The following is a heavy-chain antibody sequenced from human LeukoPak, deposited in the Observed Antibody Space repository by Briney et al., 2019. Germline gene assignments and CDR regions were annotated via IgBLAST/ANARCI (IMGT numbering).Heavy chain of an antibody. V-gene: IGHV3-7*01. CDR3: ARVRCSSNSRFPDY. CDR1: GFTFSTYW. D-gene: IGHD2-2*01. Sequence: GGSLRLSCAASGFTFSTYWMSWVRQAPGRRLEWVANIKQDGSYKYYVDSLNGRFTISRDNAKNSLFLQMNSLRAEDTAVYYCARVRCSSNSRFPDYWGQGTLVTVSS. CDR2: IKQDGSYK. J-gene: IGHJ4*02.